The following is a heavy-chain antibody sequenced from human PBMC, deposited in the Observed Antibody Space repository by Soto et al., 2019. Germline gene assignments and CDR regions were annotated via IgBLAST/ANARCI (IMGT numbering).Heavy chain of an antibody. V-gene: IGHV4-59*01. CDR2: IYYSGST. Sequence: QVQLQESGPGLVKPSETLSLTCTVSGGSISSYYWSWIRQPPGKGLEWIGYIYYSGSTNYNPSLKSRVTISVDTSKNQFSLKLSSVTAADTAVYYCARGHGYYYDSSGYYYDLFRGEFDYWGQGTLVTVSS. CDR1: GGSISSYY. D-gene: IGHD3-22*01. J-gene: IGHJ4*02. CDR3: ARGHGYYYDSSGYYYDLFRGEFDY.